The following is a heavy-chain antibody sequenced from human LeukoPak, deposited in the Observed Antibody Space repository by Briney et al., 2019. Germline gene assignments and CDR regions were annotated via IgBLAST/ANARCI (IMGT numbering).Heavy chain of an antibody. CDR3: ARHSDRLRFATDV. D-gene: IGHD1-26*01. Sequence: KPSETLSLTCTVSGGSISGSSSYWGWIRQPPGEGLEWIGNILYSGTTYYNPSLKSRVTISVDTSKNLFSMKLSSVTAADTAVYYCARHSDRLRFATDVWGQGTTVTVSS. J-gene: IGHJ6*02. CDR1: GGSISGSSSY. CDR2: ILYSGTT. V-gene: IGHV4-39*01.